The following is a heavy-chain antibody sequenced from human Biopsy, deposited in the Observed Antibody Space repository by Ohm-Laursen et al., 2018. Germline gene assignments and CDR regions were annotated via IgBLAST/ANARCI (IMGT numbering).Heavy chain of an antibody. Sequence: SLRLSCSASGFTFSDYYMSWIRQAPGKGLEWISYLSSRGSNIYYADSVKGRFTVSRDNANNSLFLQMNSLRVEDTAVYYCARSVGIMAAPIDYWGQGTLVTVSS. CDR1: GFTFSDYY. V-gene: IGHV3-11*01. J-gene: IGHJ4*02. CDR3: ARSVGIMAAPIDY. CDR2: LSSRGSNI. D-gene: IGHD3-16*01.